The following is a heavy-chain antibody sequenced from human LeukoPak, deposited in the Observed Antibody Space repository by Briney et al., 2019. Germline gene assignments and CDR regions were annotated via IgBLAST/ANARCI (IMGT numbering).Heavy chain of an antibody. Sequence: SVKVSCKASGGTLSSYAISWVRQAPVQGLEWMGRIIPIFGTANYAQKFQGRVTITTDESTSTAYMVLSSLRSEDTAVYYCARLKGSGVFDYWGQGTLVTVSS. J-gene: IGHJ4*02. V-gene: IGHV1-69*05. CDR3: ARLKGSGVFDY. CDR2: IIPIFGTA. D-gene: IGHD2-15*01. CDR1: GGTLSSYA.